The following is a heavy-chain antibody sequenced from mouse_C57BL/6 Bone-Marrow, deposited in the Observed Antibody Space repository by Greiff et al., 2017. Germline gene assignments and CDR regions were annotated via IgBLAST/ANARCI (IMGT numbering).Heavy chain of an antibody. J-gene: IGHJ4*01. D-gene: IGHD3-2*02. Sequence: QVQLQQPGAELVMPGASVKLSCKASGYTFTGYWMHWVKQRPGQGLEWIGEIDPSDSYTNYNQKFKGKSTLTVDESSSTAYMQLSSLTSEDSTVYYGARESSGYAMDYWGQGTSVTVSS. CDR3: ARESSGYAMDY. CDR2: IDPSDSYT. CDR1: GYTFTGYW. V-gene: IGHV1-69*01.